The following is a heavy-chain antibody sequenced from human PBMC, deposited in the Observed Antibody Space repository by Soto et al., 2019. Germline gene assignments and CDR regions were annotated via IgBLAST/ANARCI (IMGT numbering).Heavy chain of an antibody. CDR1: GFTFSNYA. J-gene: IGHJ4*02. V-gene: IGHV3-23*01. Sequence: EVQLLESGGGLVQPGGSLRLSCAASGFTFSNYAMSWVRQAPGKGLEWVSAISGSGGSTYYADSVKGRFTISRDNSKNTLYRQMNSLRAEDTAVYYCAKAPTNYGSGSYYYYWGQGTLVTVSS. CDR3: AKAPTNYGSGSYYYY. CDR2: ISGSGGST. D-gene: IGHD3-10*01.